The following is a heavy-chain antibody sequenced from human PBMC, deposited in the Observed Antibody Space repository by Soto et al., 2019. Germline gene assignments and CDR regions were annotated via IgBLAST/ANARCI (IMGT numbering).Heavy chain of an antibody. V-gene: IGHV1-2*02. Sequence: ASVKVSCKASGYTFTGYYMHWVRQAPGQGLEWMGWINPNSGGTNYAQKFQGRVTMTRDTSISTAYMELSRLRSDDTAVCYCARPYSGSYYDWFDPWGQGTLVTVSS. D-gene: IGHD1-26*01. CDR3: ARPYSGSYYDWFDP. J-gene: IGHJ5*02. CDR1: GYTFTGYY. CDR2: INPNSGGT.